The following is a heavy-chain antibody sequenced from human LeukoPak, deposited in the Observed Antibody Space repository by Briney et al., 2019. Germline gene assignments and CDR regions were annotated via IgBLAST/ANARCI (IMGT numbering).Heavy chain of an antibody. V-gene: IGHV3-21*01. CDR2: ISGSSDYI. Sequence: GGALRLSCAASRFTFSTYTMIWVPEAPGEGLEWVSPISGSSDYIFYADSMKGGFTFSRDNAKKTLYLQMNSLRGDDTAVYYCARVKFGDYAVDYWGQGALVTVSS. CDR1: RFTFSTYT. J-gene: IGHJ4*02. CDR3: ARVKFGDYAVDY. D-gene: IGHD4-17*01.